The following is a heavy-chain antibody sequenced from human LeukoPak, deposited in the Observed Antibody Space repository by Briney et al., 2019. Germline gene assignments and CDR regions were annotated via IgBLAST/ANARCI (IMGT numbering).Heavy chain of an antibody. CDR2: ISSSSSYI. V-gene: IGHV3-21*01. CDR1: GFTFSSYS. J-gene: IGHJ4*02. D-gene: IGHD3-3*01. Sequence: PGGSLRLSCAVSGFTFSSYSMNWVRQAPGKGLEWVSSISSSSSYIYYGDSVKGRFTISRDNAKNSLYLQMNSLRAEDTAVYYCASSDFGVVRSSFDYWGQGTLVTVSS. CDR3: ASSDFGVVRSSFDY.